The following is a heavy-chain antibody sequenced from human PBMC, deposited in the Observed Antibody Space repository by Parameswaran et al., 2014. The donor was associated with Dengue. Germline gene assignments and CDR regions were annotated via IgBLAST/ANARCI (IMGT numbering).Heavy chain of an antibody. D-gene: IGHD1-1*01. CDR3: ATTYNWNVLGFGAFDI. CDR2: IKQDGSEK. J-gene: IGHJ3*02. Sequence: RWIRQPPGKGLEWVANIKQDGSEKYYVDSVKGRFTISRDNAKNSLYLQMNSLRAEDTAVYYCATTYNWNVLGFGAFDIWGQGTMVTVSS. V-gene: IGHV3-7*01.